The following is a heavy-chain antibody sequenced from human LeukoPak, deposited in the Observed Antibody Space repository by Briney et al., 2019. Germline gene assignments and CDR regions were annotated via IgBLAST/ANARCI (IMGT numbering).Heavy chain of an antibody. CDR3: ARSLFDIVVVPAAIPFDY. D-gene: IGHD2-2*02. Sequence: ASVKVSCKASGYTFTGYYMHWVRQVPGQGLEWMGWINPDSGGTNYAQKFQGRVTMTRDTSISTAYMELSRLTSDDTAVYYCARSLFDIVVVPAAIPFDYWGQGTLVTVSS. V-gene: IGHV1-2*02. J-gene: IGHJ4*02. CDR1: GYTFTGYY. CDR2: INPDSGGT.